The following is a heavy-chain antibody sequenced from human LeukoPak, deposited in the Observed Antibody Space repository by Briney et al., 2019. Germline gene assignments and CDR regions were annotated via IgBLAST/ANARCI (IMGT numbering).Heavy chain of an antibody. Sequence: SETLSLTCTVSGGSISSFYWSWIRQPAGKGLEWIGRIYTSGSTNYNPSLKSRVTISVDTSKNQFSLKLNSVIATDTAVYYCASEGTTFSSFDYWGQGTLVTVSS. J-gene: IGHJ4*02. CDR1: GGSISSFY. CDR2: IYTSGST. D-gene: IGHD1-1*01. CDR3: ASEGTTFSSFDY. V-gene: IGHV4-4*07.